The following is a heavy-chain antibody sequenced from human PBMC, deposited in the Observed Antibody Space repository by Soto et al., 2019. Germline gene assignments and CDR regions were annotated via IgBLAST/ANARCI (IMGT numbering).Heavy chain of an antibody. CDR2: IFSSGST. V-gene: IGHV4-59*01. CDR1: VGSLGGYY. CDR3: ARRRNTMTGAFDS. J-gene: IGHJ4*02. D-gene: IGHD1-26*01. Sequence: SSTLALTCAVYVGSLGGYYWSWIRQPPGKVLEWIGNIFSSGSTNYNPSLKSRASISVDTPKNQFSLRLNSVTAADTALYYCARRRNTMTGAFDSWGQGIQVTVSS.